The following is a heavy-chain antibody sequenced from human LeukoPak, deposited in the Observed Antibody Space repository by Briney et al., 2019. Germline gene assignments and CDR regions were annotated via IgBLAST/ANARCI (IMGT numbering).Heavy chain of an antibody. CDR1: GFTVSSNY. Sequence: AGSLRLSCAASGFTVSSNYMSWVRQAPGKGLEWVSVIYGGGSTYYADSVKGRFTISRDNSKNTLYLQMNSLRAEDTAVYYCAREVPATAMYFDYWGQGTLVTVSS. CDR2: IYGGGST. CDR3: AREVPATAMYFDY. J-gene: IGHJ4*02. D-gene: IGHD2-2*01. V-gene: IGHV3-53*01.